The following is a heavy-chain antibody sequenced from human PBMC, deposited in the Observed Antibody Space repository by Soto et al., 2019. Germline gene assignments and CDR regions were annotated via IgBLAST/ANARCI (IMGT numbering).Heavy chain of an antibody. J-gene: IGHJ5*02. D-gene: IGHD6-19*01. V-gene: IGHV1-18*01. Sequence: ASVKVSFKASGYTFTSYGISWVRQAPGQGLEWMGWISAYNGNTNYAQKLQGRVTMTTDTSTSTAYMELRSLRSDDTAVYYCARDLPYLSVAGTRWFDPWGQGTLVTVSS. CDR1: GYTFTSYG. CDR3: ARDLPYLSVAGTRWFDP. CDR2: ISAYNGNT.